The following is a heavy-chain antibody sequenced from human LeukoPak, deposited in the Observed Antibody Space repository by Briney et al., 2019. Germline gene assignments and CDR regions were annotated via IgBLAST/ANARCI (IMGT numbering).Heavy chain of an antibody. V-gene: IGHV3-7*03. CDR1: GFTCSSYW. Sequence: GGSLRLSCAASGFTCSSYWMSWVRQAPGRGLQWVANIKQEGSEKYYADSVEGRFTISRDNAKNTLYLQMNSLRAEDTAVYYCAKLVVVTATYWYFDLWGRGTLVGVSS. CDR3: AKLVVVTATYWYFDL. J-gene: IGHJ2*01. D-gene: IGHD2-21*02. CDR2: IKQEGSEK.